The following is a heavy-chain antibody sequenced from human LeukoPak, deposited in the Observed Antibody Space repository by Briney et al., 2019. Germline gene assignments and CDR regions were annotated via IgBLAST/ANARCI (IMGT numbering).Heavy chain of an antibody. D-gene: IGHD7-27*01. CDR1: GFIFSNYW. CDR3: ARALGSGDFDY. J-gene: IGHJ4*02. CDR2: IKQDGSEK. Sequence: GGSLRLSCAASGFIFSNYWMSWVRQAPGKGLEWVANIKQDGSEKYYVDPVKGRFTISRDNAKNSLYLQMNSLRAEDTAVYYCARALGSGDFDYWGQGTLVTVSP. V-gene: IGHV3-7*01.